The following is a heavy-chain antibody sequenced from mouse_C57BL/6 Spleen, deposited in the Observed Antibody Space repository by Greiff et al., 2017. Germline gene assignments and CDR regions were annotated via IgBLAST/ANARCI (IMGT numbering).Heavy chain of an antibody. J-gene: IGHJ1*03. CDR2: IDPSDSYT. D-gene: IGHD1-1*01. CDR3: ARGPYYYGSSLWYFDV. Sequence: VQLQQPGAELVMPGASVKLSCKASGYTFTSYWMHWVKQRPGQGLEWIGEIDPSDSYTNYNQKFKGKSTLTVDKSSSTAYMQLSSLTSEDSAVYYCARGPYYYGSSLWYFDVWGTGTTVTVSS. V-gene: IGHV1-69*01. CDR1: GYTFTSYW.